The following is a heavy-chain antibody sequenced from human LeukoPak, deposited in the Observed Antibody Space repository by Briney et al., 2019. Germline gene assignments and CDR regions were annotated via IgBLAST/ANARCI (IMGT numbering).Heavy chain of an antibody. J-gene: IGHJ4*02. D-gene: IGHD1-1*01. Sequence: SVKVSCKASGGTFSSYAISWVRQAPGQGLEWMGGIIPIFGTANYAQKFQGRVTITADESASTAYMELSSLRSEDTAVYYCARMGGTTTARYFDYWGQGTLVTVSS. CDR2: IIPIFGTA. CDR3: ARMGGTTTARYFDY. CDR1: GGTFSSYA. V-gene: IGHV1-69*13.